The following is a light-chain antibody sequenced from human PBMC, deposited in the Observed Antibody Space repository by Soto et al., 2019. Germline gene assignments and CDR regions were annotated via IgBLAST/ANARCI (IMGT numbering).Light chain of an antibody. CDR3: EAWEASLDGYV. CDR1: SSNLGDNT. Sequence: QSVLTQPPSASGTPGQRVTISCSTSSSNLGDNTVNWYQHVPGTAPKLLIYSYDQRPSGVPDRFSASRSGTSASLAIRGLHSEDEAVYYCEAWEASLDGYVFATGPKVPVL. CDR2: SYD. V-gene: IGLV1-44*01. J-gene: IGLJ1*01.